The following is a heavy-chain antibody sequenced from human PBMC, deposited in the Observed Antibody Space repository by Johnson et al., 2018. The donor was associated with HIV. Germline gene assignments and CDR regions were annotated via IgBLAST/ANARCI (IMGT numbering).Heavy chain of an antibody. CDR2: IYRGGST. V-gene: IGHV3-66*01. D-gene: IGHD3-22*01. CDR3: TRDATYYYDSSGYHDAFDI. Sequence: VQLVESGGALVQPGGSLRLSCAASGFTVSSNSMTWVRQAPGKGLEWVSLIYRGGSTYYADSVTGRFPISRDNSKNTLYLQMNSLRAEDTAVYYCTRDATYYYDSSGYHDAFDIWGQGTMVTVSS. J-gene: IGHJ3*02. CDR1: GFTVSSNS.